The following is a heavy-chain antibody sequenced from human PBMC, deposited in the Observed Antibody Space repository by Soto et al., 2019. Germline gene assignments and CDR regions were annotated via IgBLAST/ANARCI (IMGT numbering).Heavy chain of an antibody. J-gene: IGHJ4*02. V-gene: IGHV1-69*13. Sequence: RASVKVSCKASGGTFSSYAISWVRQAPGQGLEWMGGIIPIFGTANYAQKFQGRVTITADESTSTAYMELSSLRSEDTAVYYCARVGPAHYYDSSGYYSPLDYWGQGTLVTVSS. D-gene: IGHD3-22*01. CDR2: IIPIFGTA. CDR1: GGTFSSYA. CDR3: ARVGPAHYYDSSGYYSPLDY.